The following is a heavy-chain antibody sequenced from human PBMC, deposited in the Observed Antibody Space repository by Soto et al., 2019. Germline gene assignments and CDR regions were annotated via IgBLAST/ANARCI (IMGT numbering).Heavy chain of an antibody. J-gene: IGHJ5*02. V-gene: IGHV4-39*01. CDR3: ALWREGQGYFFAS. D-gene: IGHD2-15*01. Sequence: SETLSLTCTVSDGSISTIDPYWGWIRQPPGKGLEYIGIIHYTGTTYYSPSLESRVTILVDTSKSQFSLKLSSVTAADTAVYLCALWREGQGYFFASWGQGALDTGSS. CDR1: DGSISTIDPY. CDR2: IHYTGTT.